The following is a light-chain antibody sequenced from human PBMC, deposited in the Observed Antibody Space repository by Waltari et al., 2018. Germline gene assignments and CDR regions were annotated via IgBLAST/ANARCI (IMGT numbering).Light chain of an antibody. CDR1: RSNIGTGYD. Sequence: QSVLTQPPSVSGAPGQRVTISCTGSRSNIGTGYDVHWYQQLPGTAPKLPIYGNTNRPSGVPDRFSGSKSGPSASLAITGLQAEDEADYYCQSYDNTLSGTRVFGGGTKLTVL. CDR3: QSYDNTLSGTRV. J-gene: IGLJ2*01. CDR2: GNT. V-gene: IGLV1-40*01.